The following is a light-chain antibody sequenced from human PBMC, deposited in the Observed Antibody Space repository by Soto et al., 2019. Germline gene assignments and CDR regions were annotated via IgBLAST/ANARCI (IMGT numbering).Light chain of an antibody. CDR3: QQYNSYSS. Sequence: DVQMTQSPSTLSASVGDRVTTTCRASQSISSWLAWYQQKPGKAPKLLIYKASSLESGVPSRFSGSGFGTEFTLAISSLQPDDFATYYCQQYNSYSSFGQGTKVDIK. J-gene: IGKJ1*01. CDR1: QSISSW. CDR2: KAS. V-gene: IGKV1-5*03.